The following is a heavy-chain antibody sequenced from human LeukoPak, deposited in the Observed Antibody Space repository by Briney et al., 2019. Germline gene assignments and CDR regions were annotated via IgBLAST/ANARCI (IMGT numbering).Heavy chain of an antibody. CDR1: GYSISSGYY. V-gene: IGHV4-38-2*01. D-gene: IGHD6-13*01. Sequence: SETLSLTCAVSGYSISSGYYWGWIRQPPGKGLEWIGSIYHSGSTYYYPSLKSRVTISVDTSKNQFSLKLSSVTAADTAVYYCARGEQQLAIDYWGQGTLVTGSS. CDR3: ARGEQQLAIDY. CDR2: IYHSGST. J-gene: IGHJ4*02.